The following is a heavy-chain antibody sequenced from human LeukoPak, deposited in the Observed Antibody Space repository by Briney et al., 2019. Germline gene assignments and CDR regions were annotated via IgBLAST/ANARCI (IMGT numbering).Heavy chain of an antibody. D-gene: IGHD3-22*01. Sequence: GGSLRLSCAASGFAFSSYAMSWVRQAPGKGLEWVSAISGSGGSTYYADSVKGRFTISRDNSKNTLYLQINSLRAEDAAVYYCAKGSYYDSSGSFYFDYWGQGTLVTVSS. J-gene: IGHJ4*02. CDR3: AKGSYYDSSGSFYFDY. CDR2: ISGSGGST. V-gene: IGHV3-23*01. CDR1: GFAFSSYA.